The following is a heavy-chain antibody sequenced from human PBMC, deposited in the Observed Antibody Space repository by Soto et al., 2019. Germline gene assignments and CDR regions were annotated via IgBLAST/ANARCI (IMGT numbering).Heavy chain of an antibody. D-gene: IGHD3-22*01. Sequence: QVQLQESGPGLVKPSETLSLTCTVSGGSINTYYWSWIRQPAGKGLEWIGRIYSSGSTNYNPSLKSRVTMSVDTSKNQFSLKLSSVTAADTAVYYCARLGYYYDSSGALLRYFDLWGRGTLVTVSS. CDR2: IYSSGST. J-gene: IGHJ2*01. CDR3: ARLGYYYDSSGALLRYFDL. CDR1: GGSINTYY. V-gene: IGHV4-4*07.